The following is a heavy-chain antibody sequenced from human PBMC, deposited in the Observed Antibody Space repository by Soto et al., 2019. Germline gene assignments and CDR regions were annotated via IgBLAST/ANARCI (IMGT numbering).Heavy chain of an antibody. Sequence: PSETLSLTCTVSGGSTSSDNYWSWIRQRPGKGLEWIGHIYYSGNTDYNPSLKSRLAIAIDTSTNQFSLKLSSVTVADTAVYFCAREGGESSDGLYYFDSWGQGSLVTVSS. CDR2: IYYSGNT. V-gene: IGHV4-30-4*01. D-gene: IGHD3-16*01. CDR3: AREGGESSDGLYYFDS. J-gene: IGHJ4*02. CDR1: GGSTSSDNY.